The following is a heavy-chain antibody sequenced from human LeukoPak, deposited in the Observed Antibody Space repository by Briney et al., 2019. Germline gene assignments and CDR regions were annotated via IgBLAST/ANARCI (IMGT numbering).Heavy chain of an antibody. D-gene: IGHD3-22*01. CDR3: ARERYYDSSGSLNWFDP. V-gene: IGHV4-59*01. J-gene: IGHJ5*02. CDR1: GGSISSYY. CDR2: IYYSGST. Sequence: SETLSPTCTVSGGSISSYYWSWIRQPPGKGLEWIGYIYYSGSTNYNPSLKSRVTISVDTSKNQFSLKLSSVTAADTAVYYCARERYYDSSGSLNWFDPWGQGTLVTVSS.